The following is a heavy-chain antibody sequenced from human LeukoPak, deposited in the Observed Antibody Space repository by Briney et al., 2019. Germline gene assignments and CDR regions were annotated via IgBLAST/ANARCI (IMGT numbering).Heavy chain of an antibody. D-gene: IGHD5-12*01. Sequence: GGSLGLSCGASGFTFSTSWMSWVRQAPGKGLEWVATIKQDGSEKYYVDSVKGRFTISRDNAKKSLYLQMDSLRAEDTAVYYCVRDGDIVGSTPLCYFDYWGQGTLVTVSS. CDR3: VRDGDIVGSTPLCYFDY. CDR2: IKQDGSEK. J-gene: IGHJ4*02. V-gene: IGHV3-7*01. CDR1: GFTFSTSW.